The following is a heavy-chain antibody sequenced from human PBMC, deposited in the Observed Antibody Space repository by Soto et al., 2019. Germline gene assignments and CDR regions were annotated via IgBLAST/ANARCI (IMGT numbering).Heavy chain of an antibody. Sequence: GESLKISCKGSGYSFTSYWIGWVRQMPGKGLEWMGIIYPGDSDTRYSPSFQGQVTISADKSISTAYLQWGSLKASDTAMYYCARWVGGLLRYCSSTSCQRYNWFDPWGQGTLVTVSS. V-gene: IGHV5-51*01. CDR3: ARWVGGLLRYCSSTSCQRYNWFDP. J-gene: IGHJ5*02. CDR1: GYSFTSYW. D-gene: IGHD2-2*01. CDR2: IYPGDSDT.